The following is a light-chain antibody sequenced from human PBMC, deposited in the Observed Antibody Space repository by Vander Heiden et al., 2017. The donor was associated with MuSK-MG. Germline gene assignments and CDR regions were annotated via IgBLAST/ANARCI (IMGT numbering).Light chain of an antibody. CDR2: AES. V-gene: IGKV1-39*01. CDR1: QNINSY. CDR3: QQSYTTPWT. Sequence: DIQMTQSPSSVSASVGDRVTITCRASQNINSYLHWYQLKPGKAPKLLIYAESNLQSGVPSRFKGGGVGTHFTLTISSLQPEDFATYFCQQSYTTPWTFGQGTRVDFK. J-gene: IGKJ1*01.